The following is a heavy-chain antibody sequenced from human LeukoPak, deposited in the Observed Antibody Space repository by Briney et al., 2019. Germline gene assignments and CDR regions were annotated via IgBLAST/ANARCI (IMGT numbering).Heavy chain of an antibody. CDR2: ISGSGGST. Sequence: GGSLRLSCAASGFTFSSYAMSWVRQAPGKGLEWVSAISGSGGSTYYADSVEGRFTISRDNSKNTLYLQMNSLRAEDTAVYYCAKDSSSGYRNFDYWGQGTLVTVSS. CDR1: GFTFSSYA. V-gene: IGHV3-23*01. J-gene: IGHJ4*02. CDR3: AKDSSSGYRNFDY. D-gene: IGHD3-22*01.